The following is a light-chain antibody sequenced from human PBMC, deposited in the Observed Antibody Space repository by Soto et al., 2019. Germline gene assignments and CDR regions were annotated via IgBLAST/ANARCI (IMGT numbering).Light chain of an antibody. CDR2: AAS. CDR1: QSVSSTY. Sequence: EIVLTQSPDTLSMFTGERATLSCRASQSVSSTYLAWYQQKPGQAPRPLISAASSRATGTPDRFSGSGSGTDFTLTISRLEPEDFAVYYCQQYGSSRWTFGQGTKVDNK. J-gene: IGKJ1*01. V-gene: IGKV3-20*01. CDR3: QQYGSSRWT.